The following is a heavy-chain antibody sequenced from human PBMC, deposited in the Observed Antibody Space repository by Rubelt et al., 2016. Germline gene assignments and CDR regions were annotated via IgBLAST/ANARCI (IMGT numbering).Heavy chain of an antibody. J-gene: IGHJ4*02. V-gene: IGHV4-39*01. Sequence: QLQLQESGPGLVKPSETLSLTCTVSGGSISSSTYSWGWIRQPPGKGLEWIGSIYYSGSTYYNPSLKSRVTLFVDTSKNQFSLKLNSMTAADTAVYYCARLGKWSAGGVDYWGQGTLVTVSS. D-gene: IGHD3-16*01. CDR2: IYYSGST. CDR3: ARLGKWSAGGVDY. CDR1: GGSISSSTYS.